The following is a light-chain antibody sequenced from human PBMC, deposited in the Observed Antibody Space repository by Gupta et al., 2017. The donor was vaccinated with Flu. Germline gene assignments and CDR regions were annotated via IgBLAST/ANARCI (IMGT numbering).Light chain of an antibody. CDR2: NAY. J-gene: IGKJ4*01. Sequence: EILMTQSPATLSVSPGERVTLSCRASQDFGGNLSWYQQKPGQAPRLLIYNAYNRATGIPARFSGSGSGTEFTLTISSLQSEDFGVYYCQQYKSWPLTFGGGTRVEIK. CDR1: QDFGGN. V-gene: IGKV3-15*01. CDR3: QQYKSWPLT.